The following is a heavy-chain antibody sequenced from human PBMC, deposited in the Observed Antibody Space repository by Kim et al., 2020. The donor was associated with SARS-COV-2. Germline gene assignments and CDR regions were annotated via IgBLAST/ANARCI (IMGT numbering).Heavy chain of an antibody. D-gene: IGHD3-10*01. J-gene: IGHJ4*02. CDR2: IYSGGGDT. V-gene: IGHV3-53*01. CDR3: VRAIAASGSYTYDH. CDR1: GFTVRSNY. Sequence: GGSLRLSCAVSGFTVRSNYMSWVRQAPGKGLEWVSVIYSGGGDTYYADSVRGRFTISRDNSKNTLYLQMNSLRAEDTAFYYCVRAIAASGSYTYDHWGQGTLVTVSS.